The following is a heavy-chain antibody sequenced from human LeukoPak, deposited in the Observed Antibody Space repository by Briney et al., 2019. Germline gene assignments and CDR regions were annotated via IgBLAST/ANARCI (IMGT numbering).Heavy chain of an antibody. CDR3: AAGRSGYDQFDY. V-gene: IGHV3-23*01. Sequence: GGSLRLSCAASGFTFSDYYMSWIRQAPGKGLEWVSLISGSGGTTYYVDSVKGRFTISRDNSKNTLYLQMNSLRAEDTAVYYCAAGRSGYDQFDYWGQGTLVTVSS. D-gene: IGHD5-12*01. J-gene: IGHJ4*02. CDR2: ISGSGGTT. CDR1: GFTFSDYY.